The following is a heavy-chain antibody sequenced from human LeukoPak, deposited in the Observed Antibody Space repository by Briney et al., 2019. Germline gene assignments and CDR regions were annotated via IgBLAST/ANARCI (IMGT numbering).Heavy chain of an antibody. V-gene: IGHV4-34*01. CDR2: INHSGST. CDR1: GGSFSGYY. Sequence: PSETLSLTXAVYGGSFSGYYWSWIGQPPGKGLEWIGEINHSGSTNYNPSLKSRVTISVDTSKNQFSLKLSSVTAAHTAVYYCARRIDYWGQGTLVTVSS. J-gene: IGHJ4*02. CDR3: ARRIDY.